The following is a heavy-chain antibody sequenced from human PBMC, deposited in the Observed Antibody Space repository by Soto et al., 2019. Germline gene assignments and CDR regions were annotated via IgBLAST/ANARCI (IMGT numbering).Heavy chain of an antibody. J-gene: IGHJ6*02. Sequence: PGESLKISCEASGYSFATNWIGWVRQMPGKGLEWMGIIYPGDSDTRYSPSFQGRITISADKSISTAYLQWSSLKASDSAVYYCARHFSPYFPEYSCYGMYVCGQGTTVPVSS. CDR2: IYPGDSDT. CDR1: GYSFATNW. CDR3: ARHFSPYFPEYSCYGMYV. D-gene: IGHD3-9*01. V-gene: IGHV5-51*01.